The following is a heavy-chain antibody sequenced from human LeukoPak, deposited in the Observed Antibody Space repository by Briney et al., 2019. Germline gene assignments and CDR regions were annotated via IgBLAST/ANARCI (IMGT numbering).Heavy chain of an antibody. V-gene: IGHV3-74*01. J-gene: IGHJ3*02. Sequence: GGSLRLSCAASGFTFSSYWMHWARHAPGKGLVWVSRIKTDGSRTHYADFAQGRFTISRDNARNTLYLQMNSLRAEDTAVYYCARDGYEFRAFDIWGQGTMVTVSP. CDR2: IKTDGSRT. D-gene: IGHD5-12*01. CDR1: GFTFSSYW. CDR3: ARDGYEFRAFDI.